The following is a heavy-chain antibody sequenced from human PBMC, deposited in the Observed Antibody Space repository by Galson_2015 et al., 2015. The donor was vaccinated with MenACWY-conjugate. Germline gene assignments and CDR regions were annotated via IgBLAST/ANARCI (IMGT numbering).Heavy chain of an antibody. D-gene: IGHD5-24*01. Sequence: SVKVSCKASGGAFSNYAISWVRQAPGQGLEWMGRTIPFLGIANYAETFQGRVTITAEKSTSTVYMEVTGLRSDATAVYYCARPGREDNFIGDYWGQGTQVTVSS. CDR1: GGAFSNYA. CDR2: TIPFLGIA. CDR3: ARPGREDNFIGDY. V-gene: IGHV1-69*04. J-gene: IGHJ4*02.